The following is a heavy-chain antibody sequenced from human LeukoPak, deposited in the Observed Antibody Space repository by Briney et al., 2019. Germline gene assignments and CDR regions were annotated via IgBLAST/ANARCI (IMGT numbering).Heavy chain of an antibody. CDR2: IYSDSGGTT. CDR3: ARPHSQMYHYGMDV. V-gene: IGHV3-66*04. CDR1: GFSFGSND. J-gene: IGHJ6*02. Sequence: PGGSLRLSCVGSGFSFGSNDMTWVRQAPGKGVEGVSRIYSDSGGTTYYAGSEKGRFTISRNNYKNTLSLQINSLRAEDTAVYYCARPHSQMYHYGMDVWGQGTTVTVSS. D-gene: IGHD2-8*01.